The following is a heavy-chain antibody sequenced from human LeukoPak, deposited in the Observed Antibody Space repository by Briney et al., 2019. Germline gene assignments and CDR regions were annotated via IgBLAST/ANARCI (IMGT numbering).Heavy chain of an antibody. CDR2: IRQDGGAK. J-gene: IGHJ4*02. CDR3: ARDRSGSL. CDR1: GFTFDNYW. V-gene: IGHV3-7*01. D-gene: IGHD1-26*01. Sequence: GGSLRLPCAASGFTFDNYWMSWVRQAPGKGLEWVANIRQDGGAKNYMASVKGRFTISRDNAKNSLYLQMNSLRAEDTAVYYCARDRSGSLWGQGTLVTVSS.